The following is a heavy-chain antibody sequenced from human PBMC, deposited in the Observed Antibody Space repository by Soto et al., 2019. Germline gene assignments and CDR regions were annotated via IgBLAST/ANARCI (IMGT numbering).Heavy chain of an antibody. V-gene: IGHV4-59*08. CDR3: ARRGGSAADY. J-gene: IGHJ4*02. Sequence: SETLSLTCTVSGGSISSYYWSWIRQPPGKGLEWIGYIYYSGSTNYNPSLKSRVTISVDTSKNQFSLKLSSVTAADTAVYYCARRGGSAADYWGQGPLVTVSS. CDR1: GGSISSYY. D-gene: IGHD2-15*01. CDR2: IYYSGST.